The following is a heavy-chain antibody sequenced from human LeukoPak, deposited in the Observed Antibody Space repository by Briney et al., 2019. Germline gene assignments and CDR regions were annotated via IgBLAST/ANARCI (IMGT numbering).Heavy chain of an antibody. J-gene: IGHJ4*02. Sequence: ASVKVSCKASGSTFTSYYMHWVRQAPGQGLEWMGIINPSGGSTSYAQKFQGRVTMTRDTSTSTVYMELSSLRSEDTAVYYCARVRVGEDRYDSSGPLDYWGQGTLVTVSS. D-gene: IGHD3-22*01. V-gene: IGHV1-46*01. CDR3: ARVRVGEDRYDSSGPLDY. CDR2: INPSGGST. CDR1: GSTFTSYY.